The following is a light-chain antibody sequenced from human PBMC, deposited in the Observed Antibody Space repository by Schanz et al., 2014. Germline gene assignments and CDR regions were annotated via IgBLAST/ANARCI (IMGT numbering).Light chain of an antibody. J-gene: IGKJ5*01. CDR2: DAS. CDR1: QTISIY. CDR3: QQYNSFPT. V-gene: IGKV1-5*01. Sequence: DIQMTQSPSSLSASVGDRVTITCRASQTISIYLNWYQQKAGKAPKLLIYDASSLESGVPSRFSGSGSGTEFTLTISSLQPDDFATYYCQQYNSFPTFGQGTRLE.